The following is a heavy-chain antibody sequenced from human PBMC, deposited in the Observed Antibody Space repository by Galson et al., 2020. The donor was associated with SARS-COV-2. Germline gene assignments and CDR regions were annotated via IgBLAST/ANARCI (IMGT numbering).Heavy chain of an antibody. D-gene: IGHD4-17*01. V-gene: IGHV3-23*01. CDR3: AKDRGNDYGDQRDF. CDR2: ISGGGGST. J-gene: IGHJ4*01. Sequence: GGSLRLSCAASGFTFSRYAMAWVRQAPGKGLEWVSGISGGGGSTYYADSVKGRFTIYRDISQNTVYLQMSSLRAEDTAVYYWAKDRGNDYGDQRDFWGHGTQVSGSS. CDR1: GFTFSRYA.